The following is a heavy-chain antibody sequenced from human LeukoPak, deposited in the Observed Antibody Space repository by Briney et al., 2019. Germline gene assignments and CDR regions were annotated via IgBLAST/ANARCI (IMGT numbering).Heavy chain of an antibody. Sequence: SETLSLTCTVPGGSISSYYWSWIRQPAGKGLEWIGRIYTSGSTNYNPSLKSRVTMSVDTSKNQFSLKLSSVTAADTAVYYCARHGRLRYFDWLGGYFQHWGQGTLVTVSS. V-gene: IGHV4-4*07. CDR1: GGSISSYY. CDR3: ARHGRLRYFDWLGGYFQH. J-gene: IGHJ1*01. D-gene: IGHD3-9*01. CDR2: IYTSGST.